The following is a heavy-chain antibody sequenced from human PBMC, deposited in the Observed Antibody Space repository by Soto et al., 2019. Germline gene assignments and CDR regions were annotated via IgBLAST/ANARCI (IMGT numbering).Heavy chain of an antibody. D-gene: IGHD4-17*01. V-gene: IGHV3-73*01. CDR3: TARGGDSLQDI. Sequence: EVQLVESGGGLVQPGGSLKVSCAGLGFNFSDSALHWVRQPSGKGLEWIGRIRGRSKKFATSYATSVRGRFSLSRDVARNTAYLQMNSLRDDDTGVYFCTARGGDSLQDIWGQGTLVTVSS. J-gene: IGHJ4*02. CDR1: GFNFSDSA. CDR2: IRGRSKKFAT.